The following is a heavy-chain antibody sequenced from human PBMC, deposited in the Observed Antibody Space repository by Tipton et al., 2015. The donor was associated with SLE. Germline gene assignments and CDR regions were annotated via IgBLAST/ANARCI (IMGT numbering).Heavy chain of an antibody. D-gene: IGHD3-10*01. Sequence: TLSLTCAVSGYSISSGYYWGWIRQPPGKGLEWIGSIYHSGSTYYNPSLNSRVTISVDMSKNHISLKLSSVTAADTAVYYCAREVEYYYGSGSLNWFDPWGQGTLVTVSS. V-gene: IGHV4-38-2*02. CDR1: GYSISSGYY. J-gene: IGHJ5*02. CDR3: AREVEYYYGSGSLNWFDP. CDR2: IYHSGST.